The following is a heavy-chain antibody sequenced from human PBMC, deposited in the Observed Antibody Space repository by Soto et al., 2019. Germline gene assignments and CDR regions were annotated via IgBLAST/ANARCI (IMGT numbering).Heavy chain of an antibody. D-gene: IGHD7-27*01. Sequence: ASVKVSCKVSGYTLTELSMHWVRQAPGKGLEWMGGFDPEDGETIYAQKFQGRVTMTEDTSTDTAYMELSSLRSEDTAVYYCATNILGYNWFDPWGQGTLVTVSS. CDR2: FDPEDGET. CDR1: GYTLTELS. CDR3: ATNILGYNWFDP. J-gene: IGHJ5*02. V-gene: IGHV1-24*01.